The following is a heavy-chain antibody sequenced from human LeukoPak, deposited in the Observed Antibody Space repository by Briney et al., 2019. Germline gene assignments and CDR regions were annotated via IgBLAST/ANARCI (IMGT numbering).Heavy chain of an antibody. CDR3: ARDDGRGYSYGYPDY. D-gene: IGHD5-18*01. Sequence: GGSLRLSCAASGFTFSRYWMSWVRQAPGKGLEWVANIKQDGSEKYYVDSVKGRFTISRDNAKNSLHLQMNSLRAEDTAVYYCARDDGRGYSYGYPDYWGQGTLVTVSS. J-gene: IGHJ4*02. CDR1: GFTFSRYW. V-gene: IGHV3-7*01. CDR2: IKQDGSEK.